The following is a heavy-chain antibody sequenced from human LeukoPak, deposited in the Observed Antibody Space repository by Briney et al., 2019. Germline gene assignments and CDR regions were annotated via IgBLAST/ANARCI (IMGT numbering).Heavy chain of an antibody. D-gene: IGHD5-24*01. CDR2: ISYDGSNK. J-gene: IGHJ4*02. V-gene: IGHV3-30*01. Sequence: QPGGSLRLSCAASGSTFSSYAMHWVRQAPGKGLEWVAVISYDGSNKYYADSVKGRFTISRDNSKNTLYLQMNSLRAEDTAVYYCASIEMATIEWGQGTLVTVSS. CDR3: ASIEMATIE. CDR1: GSTFSSYA.